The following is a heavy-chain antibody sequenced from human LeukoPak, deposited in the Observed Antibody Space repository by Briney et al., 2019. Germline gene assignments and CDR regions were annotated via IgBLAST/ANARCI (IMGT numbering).Heavy chain of an antibody. CDR3: AKKFPGNDDFFDS. CDR1: GLPFWLYG. D-gene: IGHD4-23*01. CDR2: MSYHEVRT. Sequence: GGALRHSCAASGLPFWLYGMFRVRQAPGKGLGWVAYMSYHEVRTYYGDSVRGRFTISRDNSENTLSLQMDSLRPEDTAIYYCAKKFPGNDDFFDSWGPGTLVTVSS. V-gene: IGHV3-30-3*02. J-gene: IGHJ4*02.